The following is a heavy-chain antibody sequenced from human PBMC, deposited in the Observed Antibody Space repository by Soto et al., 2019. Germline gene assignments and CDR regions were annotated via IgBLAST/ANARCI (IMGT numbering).Heavy chain of an antibody. CDR3: ARGLWFGELLYVPGY. D-gene: IGHD3-10*01. CDR1: GFTFSSYG. V-gene: IGHV3-33*01. J-gene: IGHJ4*02. Sequence: GGSLRLSCAASGFTFSSYGMHWVRQAPGKGLEWVAVIWYDGSNKYYADSVKGRFTISRDNSKNTLYLQMNSLRAEDTAVYYCARGLWFGELLYVPGYWGQGTLVTVSS. CDR2: IWYDGSNK.